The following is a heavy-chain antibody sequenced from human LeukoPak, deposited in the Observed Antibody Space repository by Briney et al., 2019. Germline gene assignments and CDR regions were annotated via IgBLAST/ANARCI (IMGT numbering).Heavy chain of an antibody. V-gene: IGHV1-69*05. CDR2: IIPIFGTA. D-gene: IGHD3-22*01. Sequence: ASVKVSCKASGGTFSSYAISWVRQAPGQGLEWMGGIIPIFGTANYAQKFQGRVTITTDESTSTAYMELSSLRSEDTAVYYCASYYDSSGIKYFQHWGQGTLVTVSS. CDR1: GGTFSSYA. J-gene: IGHJ1*01. CDR3: ASYYDSSGIKYFQH.